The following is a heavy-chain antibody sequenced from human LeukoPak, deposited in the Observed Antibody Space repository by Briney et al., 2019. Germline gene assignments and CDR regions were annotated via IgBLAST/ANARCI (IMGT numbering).Heavy chain of an antibody. CDR3: AKDLSSGYYYGHDAFDI. J-gene: IGHJ3*02. D-gene: IGHD3-22*01. V-gene: IGHV3-23*01. Sequence: GGSLRLSCAVSGFTFSSEAMGWVRQLPGGGLEWVSTISPAGGTTYYAESMKGRFTISRDNSKSTLYLQMNSLRVEDTAVYYCAKDLSSGYYYGHDAFDIWGQGTMVTVSS. CDR2: ISPAGGTT. CDR1: GFTFSSEA.